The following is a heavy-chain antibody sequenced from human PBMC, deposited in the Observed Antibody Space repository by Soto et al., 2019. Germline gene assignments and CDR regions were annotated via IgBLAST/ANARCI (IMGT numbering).Heavy chain of an antibody. CDR2: IWYDGSNK. Sequence: QVQLVESGGGVVQPGRSLRLSCAASGFTFSNYGMHWVRQAPGKGLEWVAVIWYDGSNKYYADSVKGRFTISRDSSKNTLYLQMNSLRAEDTAVYYCARTPKSSLYYFDYWGQGTLVTVSS. V-gene: IGHV3-33*01. CDR1: GFTFSNYG. CDR3: ARTPKSSLYYFDY. J-gene: IGHJ4*02.